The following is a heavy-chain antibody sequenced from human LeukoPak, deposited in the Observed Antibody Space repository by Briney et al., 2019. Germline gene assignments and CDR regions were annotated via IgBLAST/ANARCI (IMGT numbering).Heavy chain of an antibody. CDR3: ARWYDFWSGYYYYMDV. CDR1: GYTFTSYG. D-gene: IGHD3-3*01. V-gene: IGHV1-18*01. CDR2: ISAYNGNT. J-gene: IGHJ6*03. Sequence: ASVKVSCKASGYTFTSYGISWVRQAPGQGLEWMGWISAYNGNTNYAQKLQGRVTMTTDTSTSTAYMELRNLRSDDTAVYYCARWYDFWSGYYYYMDVWGKGTTVTVSS.